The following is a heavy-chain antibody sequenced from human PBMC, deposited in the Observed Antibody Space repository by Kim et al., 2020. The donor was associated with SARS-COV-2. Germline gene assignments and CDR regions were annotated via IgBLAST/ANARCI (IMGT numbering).Heavy chain of an antibody. CDR3: ARTGWFGELLSRFDY. Sequence: GGSLRLSCAASGFTFRRSALHWVRQAPGKGLEWVAVISYDGSNKYYADSVKGRFTISRDNSKNTLYLQMNSLRAEDTAVYYCARTGWFGELLSRFDYWGQGTLVTVSS. J-gene: IGHJ4*02. CDR1: GFTFRRSA. CDR2: ISYDGSNK. V-gene: IGHV3-30-3*01. D-gene: IGHD3-10*01.